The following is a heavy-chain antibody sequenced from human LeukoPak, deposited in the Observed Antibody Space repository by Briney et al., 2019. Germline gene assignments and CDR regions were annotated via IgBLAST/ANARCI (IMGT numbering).Heavy chain of an antibody. J-gene: IGHJ6*03. D-gene: IGHD3-3*01. Sequence: SETLSLTCTVSGGSISSYYWSWIRQPPGKGLEWIGYIYYSGSTNYNPSLKSRVTISVDTSKNQFSLKLSSVTAADTAVYYCARGFLEWLSTYYYYYYMDVWGKGTTVTVSS. CDR1: GGSISSYY. V-gene: IGHV4-59*01. CDR3: ARGFLEWLSTYYYYYYMDV. CDR2: IYYSGST.